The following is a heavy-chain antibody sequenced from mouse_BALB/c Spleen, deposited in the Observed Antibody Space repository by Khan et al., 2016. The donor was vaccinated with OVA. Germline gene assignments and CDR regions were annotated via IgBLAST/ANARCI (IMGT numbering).Heavy chain of an antibody. CDR2: IWAGGNA. J-gene: IGHJ4*01. CDR1: GFSLSSHG. V-gene: IGHV2-9*02. CDR3: ARGMNY. Sequence: VQLQESGPGLVAPSQSLSITCTVSGFSLSSHGVHWVRQPPGKGLEWLGVIWAGGNAHYNSAFMSRQSISKDNSKSHDFLILNSQQTDDTARYYCARGMNYWGQGTSVTVSS.